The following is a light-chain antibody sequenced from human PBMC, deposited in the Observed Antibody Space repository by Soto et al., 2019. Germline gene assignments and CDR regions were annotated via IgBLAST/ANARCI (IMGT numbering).Light chain of an antibody. J-gene: IGLJ1*01. CDR1: SSDVGGYNY. Sequence: QSVLTQPAPVSGSPGQSITISCTGTSSDVGGYNYVSWYQQHPGKAPKLLIYAVSNRPSGVSNRFSGSKSGNTASLTISGLQAEDEADYYCSSYTSSNTLGVFGSGTKVTVL. CDR3: SSYTSSNTLGV. V-gene: IGLV2-14*01. CDR2: AVS.